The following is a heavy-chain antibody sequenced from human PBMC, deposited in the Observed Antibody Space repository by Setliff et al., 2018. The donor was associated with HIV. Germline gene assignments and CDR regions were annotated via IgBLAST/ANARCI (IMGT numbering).Heavy chain of an antibody. Sequence: PGGSLRLSCVASGPTFNRYWMSWVRQVPGKGLEWVSNTKFDGSESYYVDSVKGRFIASTDNAKNSLFLQMNSLKAEDTAVYYCARGPPIVVVPAALLTFDYWGQGTLVTVSS. J-gene: IGHJ4*02. CDR1: GPTFNRYW. D-gene: IGHD2-2*01. V-gene: IGHV3-7*03. CDR3: ARGPPIVVVPAALLTFDY. CDR2: TKFDGSES.